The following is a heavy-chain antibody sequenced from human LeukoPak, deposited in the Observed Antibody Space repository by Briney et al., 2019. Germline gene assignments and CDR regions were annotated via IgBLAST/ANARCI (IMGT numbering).Heavy chain of an antibody. CDR1: GFTVSSNY. J-gene: IGHJ6*02. Sequence: GGSLRLSCAASGFTVSSNYMSWVRQAPGKGLEWVSVIYSGGSTYYADSVKGRFTISRDNSKNTLYLQMNSLRAEDTAVYYWARAPVGDYYYGMDVWGQGTTVTVSS. D-gene: IGHD3-16*01. CDR3: ARAPVGDYYYGMDV. V-gene: IGHV3-66*01. CDR2: IYSGGST.